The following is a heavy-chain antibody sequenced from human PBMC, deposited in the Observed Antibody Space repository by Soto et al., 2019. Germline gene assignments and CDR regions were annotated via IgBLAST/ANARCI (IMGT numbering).Heavy chain of an antibody. CDR2: VYYSGTT. J-gene: IGHJ4*02. V-gene: IGHV4-39*07. CDR1: GGSISSSSYY. Sequence: SETLSLTCTVSGGSISSSSYYWAWVRQPPGKGLEWIGSVYYSGTTYYNPSLKSRVTISVDTSKNQFSLKLSSVTAADTAVYYCARTIDSYGYFHYWGQGTLVTVSS. D-gene: IGHD5-18*01. CDR3: ARTIDSYGYFHY.